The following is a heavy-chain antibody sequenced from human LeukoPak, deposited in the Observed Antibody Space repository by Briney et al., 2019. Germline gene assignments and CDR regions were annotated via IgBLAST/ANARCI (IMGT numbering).Heavy chain of an antibody. CDR1: GYTFTRHY. CDR2: INPNSGGT. Sequence: ASVKVSCKASGYTFTRHYMHWVRQSPGQGLEWMGWINPNSGGTNCAQKFQGRVTMTRDTSSTTAYMELSRLRSDDTAVYYCARDLDYYGSGSVFNIWGQGTMVTVSS. J-gene: IGHJ3*02. D-gene: IGHD3-10*01. CDR3: ARDLDYYGSGSVFNI. V-gene: IGHV1-2*02.